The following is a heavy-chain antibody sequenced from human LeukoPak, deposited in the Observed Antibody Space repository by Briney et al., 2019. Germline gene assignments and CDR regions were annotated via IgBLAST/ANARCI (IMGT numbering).Heavy chain of an antibody. V-gene: IGHV1-18*01. CDR3: AREDYAHGAFDI. Sequence: ASVKVSCKASGYTFTNYGISWVRQAPGQGLGWMGWISAYNGNTKYAQKLQGRVTMTTDTSTSTAYMELRSLRSDDTAVYYCAREDYAHGAFDIWGQGTMVTVSS. J-gene: IGHJ3*02. CDR2: ISAYNGNT. D-gene: IGHD3-16*01. CDR1: GYTFTNYG.